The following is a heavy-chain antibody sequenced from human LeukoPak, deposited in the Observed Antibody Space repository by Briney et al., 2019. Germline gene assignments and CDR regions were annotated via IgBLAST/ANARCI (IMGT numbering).Heavy chain of an antibody. V-gene: IGHV4-61*02. CDR1: GGSISSGSYY. Sequence: SETLSLTCTVSGGSISSGSYYWSWIRQPAGKGLEWIGRIYTSGSANYNPSLKSRVTMSLDTSKNQFSLKLSSLTAADTAVYYCARVYYSNSYDYWYFDLWGRGTLVTVSS. CDR3: ARVYYSNSYDYWYFDL. J-gene: IGHJ2*01. CDR2: IYTSGSA. D-gene: IGHD6-13*01.